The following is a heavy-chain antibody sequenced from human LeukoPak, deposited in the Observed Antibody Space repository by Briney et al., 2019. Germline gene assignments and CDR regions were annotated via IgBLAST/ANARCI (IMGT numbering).Heavy chain of an antibody. CDR1: GYTFTSYD. CDR2: ISGYNGNT. Sequence: ASVKVSCKASGYTFTSYDVSWVRQAPGQGLEWMGWISGYNGNTNYAQKLQGRVTMTTDTSTTTAHMELRSLRSDDTAVYYCARGLRGWLTIPLGFDLWGRGTLVTVSS. V-gene: IGHV1-18*01. CDR3: ARGLRGWLTIPLGFDL. D-gene: IGHD3-3*01. J-gene: IGHJ2*01.